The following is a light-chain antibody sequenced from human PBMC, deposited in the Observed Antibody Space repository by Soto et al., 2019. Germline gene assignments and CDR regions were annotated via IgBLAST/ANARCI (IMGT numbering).Light chain of an antibody. CDR2: DAS. CDR3: QQYISYSDT. J-gene: IGKJ2*01. V-gene: IGKV1-5*01. CDR1: QSISSW. Sequence: DIQMTQSPSTLSASVGDRVTITCRASQSISSWLAWYQQKPGKAPKLLIYDASSFESGVPSRFSGSGSGTEFNLTISSLQSDDFATYYCQQYISYSDTFGQGTKLEIK.